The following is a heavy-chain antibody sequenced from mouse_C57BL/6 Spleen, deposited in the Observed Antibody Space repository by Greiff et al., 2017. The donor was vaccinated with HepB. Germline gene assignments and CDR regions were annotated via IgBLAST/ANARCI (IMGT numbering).Heavy chain of an antibody. Sequence: VQLQESGAELVKPGASVKMSCKASGYTFTTYPIEWMKQNHGKSLEWIGNFHPYNDDTKYNEKFKGKATLTVEKSSSTVYLELSRLTSDDSAVYYCARGEYYGSSYWYFDVWGTGTTVTVSS. J-gene: IGHJ1*03. D-gene: IGHD1-1*01. CDR3: ARGEYYGSSYWYFDV. V-gene: IGHV1-47*01. CDR2: FHPYNDDT. CDR1: GYTFTTYP.